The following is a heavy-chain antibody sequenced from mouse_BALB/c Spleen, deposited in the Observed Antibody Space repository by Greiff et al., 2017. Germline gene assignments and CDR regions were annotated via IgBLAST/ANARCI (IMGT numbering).Heavy chain of an antibody. J-gene: IGHJ4*01. CDR3: ARQRRLKGYAMDY. V-gene: IGHV2-6-2*01. CDR2: IWSDGST. Sequence: QVQLQQSGPDLVAPSQSLSITCTVSGFSLTSYGVHWVRQPPGKGLEWLVVIWSDGSTTYNSALKSRLSISKDNSKSQVFLKMNSLQTDDTAMYYCARQRRLKGYAMDYWGQGTSVTVSS. CDR1: GFSLTSYG. D-gene: IGHD1-3*01.